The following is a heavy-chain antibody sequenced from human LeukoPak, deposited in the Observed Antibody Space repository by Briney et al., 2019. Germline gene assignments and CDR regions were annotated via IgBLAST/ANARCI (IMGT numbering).Heavy chain of an antibody. J-gene: IGHJ4*02. CDR3: ARNRDRYNSFDY. V-gene: IGHV4-31*03. CDR1: GGSINNGGYY. D-gene: IGHD5-24*01. CDR2: IYYSGSS. Sequence: PSETLSLTCTLSGGSINNGGYYWSWIRQHPGKGLGWIRYIYYSGSSYYNPSLRSRITISVDTSKNHFSLKLSSVTAADTAVYYCARNRDRYNSFDYWGQGTLVTVSS.